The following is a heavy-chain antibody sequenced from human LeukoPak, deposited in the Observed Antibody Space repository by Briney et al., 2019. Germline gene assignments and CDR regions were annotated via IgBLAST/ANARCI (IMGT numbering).Heavy chain of an antibody. J-gene: IGHJ4*02. Sequence: GSLRLSCAASGFTFSSYWMSWVRQAPGKGLEWVANIKQDGSEKYYEDSVKGRFTISRDNAKNSLYLQMNSLRAEDTAVYYCAREQRYCYDSSGYYDYWGQGTLVTVSS. CDR1: GFTFSSYW. CDR2: IKQDGSEK. V-gene: IGHV3-7*01. CDR3: AREQRYCYDSSGYYDY. D-gene: IGHD3-22*01.